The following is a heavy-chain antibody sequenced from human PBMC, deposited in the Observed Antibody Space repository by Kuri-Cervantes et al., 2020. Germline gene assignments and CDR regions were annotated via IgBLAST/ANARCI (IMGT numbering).Heavy chain of an antibody. D-gene: IGHD2-2*01. CDR2: ISSSSSYI. CDR3: ASRLGYCSSTSCYLVPSYYGMDV. V-gene: IGHV3-21*01. J-gene: IGHJ6*02. CDR1: GFTFSSYS. Sequence: GGSLRLSCAASGFTFSSYSMNWVRQAPGKGLEWVSSISSSSSYIYYADSVKGRFTISRDNAKNSLYLQMNSLRDEDTAVYYCASRLGYCSSTSCYLVPSYYGMDVWGQGTTVTVSS.